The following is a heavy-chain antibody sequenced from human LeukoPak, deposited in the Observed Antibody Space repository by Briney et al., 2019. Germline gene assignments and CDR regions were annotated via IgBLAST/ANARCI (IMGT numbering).Heavy chain of an antibody. V-gene: IGHV3-30*04. CDR1: GFSFSSSS. D-gene: IGHD5-12*01. Sequence: GGSLRLSCAASGFSFSSSSMRWVRQTPGKGLEWVALISFDGSNRYSADSVKGRFTISRDNSKNTLYLQMNSLRIEDTAVYYCARPIVGYDYFDSWGQGTLVTVSS. J-gene: IGHJ4*02. CDR3: ARPIVGYDYFDS. CDR2: ISFDGSNR.